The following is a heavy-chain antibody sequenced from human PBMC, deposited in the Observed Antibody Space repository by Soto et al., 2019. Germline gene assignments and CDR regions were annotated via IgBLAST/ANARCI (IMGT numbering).Heavy chain of an antibody. CDR1: GYTFTSYG. CDR3: AREWGRYDDSSGYYYREIDY. CDR2: ISAYNGNT. Sequence: ASVKVSCKASGYTFTSYGISWVRQAPGQGLEWMGWISAYNGNTSYAQKLQGRVTMTTDTSTSTAYMELRSLRSDDTAVYYCAREWGRYDDSSGYYYREIDYWGQGTLVTVSS. J-gene: IGHJ4*02. D-gene: IGHD3-22*01. V-gene: IGHV1-18*01.